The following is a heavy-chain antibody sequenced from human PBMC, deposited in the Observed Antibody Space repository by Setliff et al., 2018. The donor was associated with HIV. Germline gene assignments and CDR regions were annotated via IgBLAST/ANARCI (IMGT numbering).Heavy chain of an antibody. CDR2: ISPDGKRD. CDR1: GFTFSNFW. D-gene: IGHD3-3*01. CDR3: ARVHLRSNAVYGVVSNQFDP. J-gene: IGHJ5*02. Sequence: RLSCAASGFTFSNFWMHWVRQAPGKGLEWVASISPDGKRDHYVGFVKGRFTASRDNAKSSLYLQMNSLRAEDTAVYYCARVHLRSNAVYGVVSNQFDPWGQGSLVTVSS. V-gene: IGHV3-7*03.